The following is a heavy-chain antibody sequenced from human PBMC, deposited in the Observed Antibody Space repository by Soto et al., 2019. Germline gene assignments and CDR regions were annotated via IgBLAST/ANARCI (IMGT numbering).Heavy chain of an antibody. CDR1: GFTFSSYA. V-gene: IGHV3-30-3*01. CDR3: ARDSEYSSSCDY. Sequence: QVQLVESGGGVVQPGRSLRLSCAASGFTFSSYAMHWVRQAPGKGLEWVAVISYDGSNKYYADSVKGRFTISRDNYKNTLYLQMNSLRAEDTAVYYCARDSEYSSSCDYWGQGTLVTVSS. J-gene: IGHJ4*02. CDR2: ISYDGSNK. D-gene: IGHD6-6*01.